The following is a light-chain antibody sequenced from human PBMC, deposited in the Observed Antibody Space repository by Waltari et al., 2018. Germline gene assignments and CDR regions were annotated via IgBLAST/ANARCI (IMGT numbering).Light chain of an antibody. V-gene: IGLV3-10*01. CDR2: EDN. CDR3: SSVDSSFKGL. J-gene: IGLJ1*01. CDR1: TFPRKF. Sequence: SYELTQPPSVSVSPGQTARNTRYGETFPRKFVYWYQQKSGQAPVLVIFEDNKRPSAIPERFSGSISGTTATLTISGAQVEDEADYYCSSVDSSFKGLFGAGTKVTVL.